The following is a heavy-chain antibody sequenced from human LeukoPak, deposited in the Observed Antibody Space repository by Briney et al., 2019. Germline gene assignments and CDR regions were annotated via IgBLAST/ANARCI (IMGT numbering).Heavy chain of an antibody. J-gene: IGHJ5*02. V-gene: IGHV3-7*03. CDR3: AKDPGDKAVDRWFDP. D-gene: IGHD6-19*01. CDR1: GFSFTTYW. CDR2: IKEDGSDK. Sequence: PGGSLRLSCAATGFSFTTYWMSWVRQAPGKGLEWVANIKEDGSDKYYVDSVKGRFSISRDNAKNSLYPQMSSLRAEDTAVYYCAKDPGDKAVDRWFDPWGQGTLVTVSS.